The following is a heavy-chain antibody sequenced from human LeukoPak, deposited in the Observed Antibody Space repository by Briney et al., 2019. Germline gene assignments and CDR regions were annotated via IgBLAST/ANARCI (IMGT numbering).Heavy chain of an antibody. CDR1: GGSISSSKYY. CDR2: IYYSGST. Sequence: SETLSLTCTVSGGSISSSKYYWGWIRQPPGRGLEWIGSIYYSGSTYYNPSLKSRVTISVDTSKNQFSLKLSSVTAADTAVYYCASYYYYDSSGYYYRSFDYWGQGTLVTVSS. CDR3: ASYYYYDSSGYYYRSFDY. D-gene: IGHD3-22*01. J-gene: IGHJ4*02. V-gene: IGHV4-39*01.